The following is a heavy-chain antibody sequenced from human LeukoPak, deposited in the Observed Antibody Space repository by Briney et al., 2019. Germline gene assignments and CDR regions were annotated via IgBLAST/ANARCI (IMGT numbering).Heavy chain of an antibody. D-gene: IGHD6-13*01. CDR1: GGSISSYY. CDR2: IYYSGST. CDR3: ARVGYSSSW. J-gene: IGHJ4*02. V-gene: IGHV4-59*01. Sequence: PSETLSLTCTVSGGSISSYYWSWIRQPSGKGLEWIGYIYYSGSTNYNPSLKSRVTISVDTSKDQFSLKLSSVTAADTAVYYCARVGYSSSWWGQGTLVTVSS.